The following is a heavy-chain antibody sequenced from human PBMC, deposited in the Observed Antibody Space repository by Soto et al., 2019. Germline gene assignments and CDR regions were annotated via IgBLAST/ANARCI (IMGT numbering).Heavy chain of an antibody. Sequence: GGSLRLSCAASGFTFRNYGMHWVRQAPGKGLEWVAVISYDGSNKYYADSVKGRFTISRDNSKNTLYLQMNSLRAEDTAVYYCAKDLASFGVVIYYYYGMDVWGQGTTVTVSS. D-gene: IGHD3-3*01. CDR2: ISYDGSNK. V-gene: IGHV3-30*18. CDR3: AKDLASFGVVIYYYYGMDV. CDR1: GFTFRNYG. J-gene: IGHJ6*02.